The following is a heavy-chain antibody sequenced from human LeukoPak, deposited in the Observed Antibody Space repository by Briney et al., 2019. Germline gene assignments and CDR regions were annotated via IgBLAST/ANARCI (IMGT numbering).Heavy chain of an antibody. V-gene: IGHV3-74*01. CDR3: ARRGTGHGMDV. CDR2: INNDGSSA. J-gene: IGHJ6*02. Sequence: GGSLRLSCAASGFTFNNYWIHWVRQVPGKGLVWVSRINNDGSSASYVDSVKGRFTISRDNAKNTLFLQMNGLRAEDTAVYYCARRGTGHGMDVWGQGTTVTVSS. D-gene: IGHD1-1*01. CDR1: GFTFNNYW.